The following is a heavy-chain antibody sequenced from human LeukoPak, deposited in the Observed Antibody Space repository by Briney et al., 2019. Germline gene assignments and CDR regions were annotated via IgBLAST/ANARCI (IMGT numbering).Heavy chain of an antibody. Sequence: GGSLRLSCAASGFTFRSYEMNWVRQAPGKGLEWVSGISGSGTSTYYADSVKGRFTISRDNSRNTLYLQMNILRAEDTAEYYCAKDGLDCSGGSCYSYHYYYGLDVWGQGTTVTVSS. CDR3: AKDGLDCSGGSCYSYHYYYGLDV. CDR1: GFTFRSYE. D-gene: IGHD2-15*01. V-gene: IGHV3-23*01. J-gene: IGHJ6*02. CDR2: ISGSGTST.